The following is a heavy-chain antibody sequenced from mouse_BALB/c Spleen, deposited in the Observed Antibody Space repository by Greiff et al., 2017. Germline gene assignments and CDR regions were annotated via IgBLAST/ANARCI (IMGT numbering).Heavy chain of an antibody. Sequence: VQLKQSGPELVKPGASVKIPCKASGYTFTDYNMDWVKQSHGKSLEWIGDINPNNGGTSYNQKFKGKATLTVDKSSSTAYMELRSLTSEDTAVYYCARTNWEGDYYAMDYWGQGTSVTVSS. J-gene: IGHJ4*01. D-gene: IGHD4-1*01. CDR1: GYTFTDYN. CDR3: ARTNWEGDYYAMDY. CDR2: INPNNGGT. V-gene: IGHV1-18*01.